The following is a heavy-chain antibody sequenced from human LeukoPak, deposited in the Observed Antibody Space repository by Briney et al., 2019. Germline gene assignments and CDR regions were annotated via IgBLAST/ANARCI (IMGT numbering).Heavy chain of an antibody. CDR3: ARDQITFGGVMIAFDI. Sequence: ASVNVSCKASGYTITGYYMHWVRQAPGQGLEWRGWINPNSGGTIYAQKFQGRVTMTRDTSISTAYMELSRLRSDDTAVYYCARDQITFGGVMIAFDIWGQGTMVTVSS. CDR1: GYTITGYY. J-gene: IGHJ3*02. D-gene: IGHD3-16*01. V-gene: IGHV1-2*02. CDR2: INPNSGGT.